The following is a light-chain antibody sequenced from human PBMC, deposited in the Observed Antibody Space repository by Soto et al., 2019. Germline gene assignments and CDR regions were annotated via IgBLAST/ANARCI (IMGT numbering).Light chain of an antibody. CDR1: SSDVGSDNL. CDR2: EGS. CDR3: GTWDASRNWV. Sequence: QSALTQPASVSASPGQSITISCTGSSSDVGSDNLVSWYQQHPGKAPKLLIYEGSKRPSGVSNRFSGSKSGNTASLTVSGLQAEDEADYYCGTWDASRNWVFGGGTKLTVL. V-gene: IGLV2-23*01. J-gene: IGLJ3*02.